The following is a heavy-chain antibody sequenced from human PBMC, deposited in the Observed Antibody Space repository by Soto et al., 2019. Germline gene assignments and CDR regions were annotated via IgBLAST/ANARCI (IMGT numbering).Heavy chain of an antibody. J-gene: IGHJ6*03. Sequence: EVQLVESGGGLVQPGGSLRLSCAASGFTFSSYSMNWVRQAPGKGLEWVSYISSSSSTIYYADSVTGRFTISRDNAKNSLYLQMHSLRAEDTAVYYCARDRLDPLFVRYYCYYMDVWGKGTTVTVSS. V-gene: IGHV3-48*01. CDR3: ARDRLDPLFVRYYCYYMDV. D-gene: IGHD3-10*02. CDR1: GFTFSSYS. CDR2: ISSSSSTI.